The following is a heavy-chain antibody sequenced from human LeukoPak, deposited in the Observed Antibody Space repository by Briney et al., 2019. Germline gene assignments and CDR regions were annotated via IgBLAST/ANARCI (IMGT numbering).Heavy chain of an antibody. V-gene: IGHV4-34*01. Sequence: SETLSLTCAVYGGSFSGYYWSWIRQPPGKGLEWIGEINHSGSTNYNPSLKSRVTISVDTSKNQFSLKLSSVTAADTAVYYCARSVFGGITILDWGQGTLVTVSS. D-gene: IGHD3-9*01. CDR2: INHSGST. CDR1: GGSFSGYY. CDR3: ARSVFGGITILD. J-gene: IGHJ4*02.